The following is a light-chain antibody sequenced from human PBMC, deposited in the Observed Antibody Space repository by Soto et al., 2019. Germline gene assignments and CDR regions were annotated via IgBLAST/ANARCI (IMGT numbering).Light chain of an antibody. Sequence: EIVLTQSPGTLSLSPGEGATLSCRASQSVASSSVAWYQQKPGQAPMLIIYGASNRATGTPDRFSGGGSGTDFTLTISSLESEDFAVYYCQQYGSSSYTFGQGTKLEIK. J-gene: IGKJ2*01. V-gene: IGKV3-20*01. CDR3: QQYGSSSYT. CDR2: GAS. CDR1: QSVASSS.